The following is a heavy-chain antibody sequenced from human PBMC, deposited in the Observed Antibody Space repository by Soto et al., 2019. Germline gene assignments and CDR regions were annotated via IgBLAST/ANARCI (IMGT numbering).Heavy chain of an antibody. Sequence: PGGSLRLSCGASGLSVSDNYMGWVRQAPGWGLEWVSVMYAGGDTHYADSVKGRFTISRDKSENTLYLQMNSLRDEDTGVYFCVSRIPSWVFDYWGLGTLVTVSS. CDR1: GLSVSDNY. D-gene: IGHD2-21*01. CDR2: MYAGGDT. CDR3: VSRIPSWVFDY. V-gene: IGHV3-53*01. J-gene: IGHJ4*01.